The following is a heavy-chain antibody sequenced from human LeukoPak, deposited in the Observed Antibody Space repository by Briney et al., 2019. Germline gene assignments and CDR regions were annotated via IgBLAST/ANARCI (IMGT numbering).Heavy chain of an antibody. CDR2: IYYSGST. J-gene: IGHJ4*02. V-gene: IGHV4-39*07. Sequence: PSETLSLTCTVSGGSISSSSYYWGWIRQPPGKGLEWIGSIYYSGSTYYNPSLKSRVTISVGTSKNQFSLKLSSVTAADTAVYYCARGARTYYDILTGYSVDYWGQGTLVTVSS. D-gene: IGHD3-9*01. CDR1: GGSISSSSYY. CDR3: ARGARTYYDILTGYSVDY.